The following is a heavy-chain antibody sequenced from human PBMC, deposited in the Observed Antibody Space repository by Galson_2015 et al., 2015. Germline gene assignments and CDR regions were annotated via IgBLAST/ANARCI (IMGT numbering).Heavy chain of an antibody. D-gene: IGHD1-1*01. CDR3: AKGRPEVGLNYFDY. CDR2: ISGSGGST. J-gene: IGHJ4*02. CDR1: GFTFSSYA. V-gene: IGHV3-23*01. Sequence: SLRLSCAASGFTFSSYAMSWVRQAPGKGLEWVSAISGSGGSTYYADSVKGRFTISRDKTKNTLYLQMNSLRAEDTAVYYCAKGRPEVGLNYFDYWGQGALVTVSS.